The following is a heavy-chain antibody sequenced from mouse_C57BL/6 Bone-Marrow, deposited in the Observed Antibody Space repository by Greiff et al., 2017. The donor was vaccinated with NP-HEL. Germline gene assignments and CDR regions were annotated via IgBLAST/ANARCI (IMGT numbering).Heavy chain of an antibody. CDR3: AREAYYSPWFAY. J-gene: IGHJ3*01. CDR1: GYTFTSYG. V-gene: IGHV1-58*01. CDR2: IYIGNGYT. Sequence: EVQLQQSGAELVRPGSSVKMSCKTSGYTFTSYGINWVKQRPGQGLEWIGYIYIGNGYTDYNEKFKGKATLTSDTSSSTAYMQLSSLTSEDSAIYFCAREAYYSPWFAYWGRGTLVTVSA. D-gene: IGHD2-12*01.